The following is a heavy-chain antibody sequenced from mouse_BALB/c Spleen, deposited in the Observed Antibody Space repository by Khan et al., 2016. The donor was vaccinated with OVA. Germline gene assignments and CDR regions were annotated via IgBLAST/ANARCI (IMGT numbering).Heavy chain of an antibody. CDR1: GFPFSNYG. Sequence: LVESGGGLVKPGGSLKFSCAASGFPFSNYGLSWVRQTPEKRLVWVATISSGGSYTYYPDSVKGRFTISRDNANNTLYLEMISLRSEGTDKYYCARTPGYYGSDCLDYWGQGTTLTVSS. V-gene: IGHV5-9-3*01. J-gene: IGHJ2*01. CDR3: ARTPGYYGSDCLDY. D-gene: IGHD1-1*01. CDR2: ISSGGSYT.